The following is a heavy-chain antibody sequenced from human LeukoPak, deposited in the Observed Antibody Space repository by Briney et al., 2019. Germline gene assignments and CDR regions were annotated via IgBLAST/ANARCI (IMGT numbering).Heavy chain of an antibody. J-gene: IGHJ4*02. CDR2: INHSGST. V-gene: IGHV4-34*01. CDR3: ARGTTIFGVVKD. CDR1: GGSFSGYY. D-gene: IGHD3-3*01. Sequence: PSETLSLTCAVYGGSFSGYYWSWIRQPPGKGLEWIGEINHSGSTNYNPSLKSRVTISVDTSKNQFSLKLSSVTAADTAVYYCARGTTIFGVVKDWGQGTLVTVSS.